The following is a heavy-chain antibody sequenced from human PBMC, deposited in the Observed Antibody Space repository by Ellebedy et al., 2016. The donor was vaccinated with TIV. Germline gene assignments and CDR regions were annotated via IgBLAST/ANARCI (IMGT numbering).Heavy chain of an antibody. J-gene: IGHJ2*01. V-gene: IGHV4-38-2*02. CDR1: GYSIGIDYY. CDR3: ARVMGYCSGDTCFWYFGL. D-gene: IGHD2-15*01. Sequence: MPSETLSLTCTVSGYSIGIDYYWGWIRQPPGKGLEWIGTIYDSGSTYYNPSLKSRVTISVGRSKKHLSLNLTSVTAADTAVYHCARVMGYCSGDTCFWYFGLWGRGTPVTVSS. CDR2: IYDSGST.